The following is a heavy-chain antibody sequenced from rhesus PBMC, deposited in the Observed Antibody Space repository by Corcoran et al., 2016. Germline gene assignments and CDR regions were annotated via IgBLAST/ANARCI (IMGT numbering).Heavy chain of an antibody. J-gene: IGHJ5-2*02. D-gene: IGHD3-9*01. CDR3: ARARGSSRMITGGLDV. Sequence: QVQLQESGPGLVKPSETLSLTCAVSGASISSYWWHWIRQPPGEGLEGIGEINGNSGNTNYNPSCKSRVTISKDASKNQFSLKLSSVPAADTAVYYCARARGSSRMITGGLDVWGRGVLVTVSS. V-gene: IGHV4-80*01. CDR2: INGNSGNT. CDR1: GASISSYW.